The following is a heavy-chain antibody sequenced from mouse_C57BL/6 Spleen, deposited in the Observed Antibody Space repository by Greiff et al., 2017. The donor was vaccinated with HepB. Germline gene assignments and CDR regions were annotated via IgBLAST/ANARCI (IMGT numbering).Heavy chain of an antibody. CDR1: GYSITSGYY. J-gene: IGHJ3*01. CDR2: ISYDGSN. CDR3: ARGGTTDWFAY. V-gene: IGHV3-6*01. Sequence: EVQLQESGPGLVKPSQSLSLTCSVTGYSITSGYYWNWIRQFPGNKLEWMGYISYDGSNNYNPSLKNRISITRDTSKNQFFLKLNSVTTEDTATYYCARGGTTDWFAYWGQGTLVTVSA. D-gene: IGHD1-1*01.